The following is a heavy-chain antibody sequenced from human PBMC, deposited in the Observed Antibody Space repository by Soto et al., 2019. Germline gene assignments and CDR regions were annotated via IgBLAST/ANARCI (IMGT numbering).Heavy chain of an antibody. CDR3: AKTHYDILDY. CDR1: GFTFRSYD. Sequence: HPGGSLRLSCAASGFTFRSYDMHWVRQAPDKGLEWVAVISYHGSNKYYADSVKGRFTISRDNSKDTVYLQMNSLRAEDTAIYYCAKTHYDILDYWGQGTLVTVSS. D-gene: IGHD3-9*01. CDR2: ISYHGSNK. J-gene: IGHJ4*02. V-gene: IGHV3-30*18.